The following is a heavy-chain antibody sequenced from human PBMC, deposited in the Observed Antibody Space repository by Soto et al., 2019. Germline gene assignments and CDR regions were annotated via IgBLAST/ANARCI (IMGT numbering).Heavy chain of an antibody. CDR3: ARDAPPEDY. CDR2: ISAYNGNT. Sequence: QVQLVQSGAEVKKPGASVKVSCKASGYTFTSYAISWVRQAPGHGLEWMGWISAYNGNTNNAQKLQGRVTMTTDTSTSTACMGLRSLRSEDSAVYCCARDAPPEDYWGQGTLVTVSS. CDR1: GYTFTSYA. J-gene: IGHJ4*02. V-gene: IGHV1-18*01.